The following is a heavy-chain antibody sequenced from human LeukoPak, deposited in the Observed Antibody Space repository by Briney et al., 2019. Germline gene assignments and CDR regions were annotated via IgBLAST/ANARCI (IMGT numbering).Heavy chain of an antibody. CDR1: GGSFSGYY. CDR2: INHSGST. V-gene: IGHV4-34*01. CDR3: ARGGPSVPDLDY. J-gene: IGHJ4*02. D-gene: IGHD1-14*01. Sequence: SETLSLTCAVYGGSFSGYYWSWIRQPPGKGLEWIGEINHSGSTNYNPSLKSRVTISVDTSKNQFSLKLSSVTAADTAVYYCARGGPSVPDLDYWGQGTLVTVSS.